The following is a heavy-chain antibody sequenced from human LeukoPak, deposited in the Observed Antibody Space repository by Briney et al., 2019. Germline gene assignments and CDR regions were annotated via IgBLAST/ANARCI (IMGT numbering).Heavy chain of an antibody. V-gene: IGHV4-59*08. CDR2: IYYSGST. D-gene: IGHD5-12*01. Sequence: SETLSLTCTVSGGSISSYYWSWIRQPPGKGLEWIGYIYYSGSTNYNPSLKSQVTISVDTSKNQFSLKLSSVTAADTAVYYCARRGGGYAVGLFDYWGQGTLVTVSS. CDR1: GGSISSYY. J-gene: IGHJ4*02. CDR3: ARRGGGYAVGLFDY.